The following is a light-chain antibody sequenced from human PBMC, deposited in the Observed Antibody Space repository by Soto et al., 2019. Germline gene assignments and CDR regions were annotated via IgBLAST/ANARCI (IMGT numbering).Light chain of an antibody. CDR1: QSVSSNY. V-gene: IGKV3-20*01. CDR3: QHYGSSLSIT. CDR2: GAS. J-gene: IGKJ5*01. Sequence: ESVLTQSPGTLSLSPGERATLSCRAGQSVSSNYLAWYQHKPGQAPRLLIYGASSRATGIPDRFSGSGSGTDFTLTISRLEPEDFAVYYCQHYGSSLSITFGQGTRLEI.